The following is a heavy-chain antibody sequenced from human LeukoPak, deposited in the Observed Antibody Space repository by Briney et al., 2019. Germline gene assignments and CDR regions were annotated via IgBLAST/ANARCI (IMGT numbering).Heavy chain of an antibody. J-gene: IGHJ4*02. CDR1: GYTFTSYG. CDR3: ARGLGYDFWSGYSPGYCFDY. D-gene: IGHD3-3*01. CDR2: ISAYNGNT. Sequence: ASVKVSCKASGYTFTSYGISWVRQAPGQGLEWMGWISAYNGNTNYAQKLQGRVTMTTDTSTSTAYMELRSLRSDDTAVYYCARGLGYDFWSGYSPGYCFDYWGQGTLVTVSS. V-gene: IGHV1-18*01.